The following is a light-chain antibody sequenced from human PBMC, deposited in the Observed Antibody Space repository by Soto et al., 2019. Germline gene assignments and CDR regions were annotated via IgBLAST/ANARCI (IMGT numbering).Light chain of an antibody. CDR3: QQYNKWPRT. V-gene: IGKV3-15*01. Sequence: VSTHSPATLSLSPGARATLSCRARQSVSSNLAWYQQKPGQDPRLLIYGASTRATGIPARFSGSGSGTEFTLTMSSLQAEDFAVYYCQQYNKWPRTFGQGTKV. CDR1: QSVSSN. J-gene: IGKJ1*01. CDR2: GAS.